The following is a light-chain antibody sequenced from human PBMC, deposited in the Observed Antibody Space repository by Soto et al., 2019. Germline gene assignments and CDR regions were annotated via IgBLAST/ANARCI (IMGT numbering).Light chain of an antibody. CDR2: DVS. CDR3: SSYTTNSAVV. CDR1: SSDVGAYVY. J-gene: IGLJ2*01. V-gene: IGLV2-14*03. Sequence: QSALTQPASVSGSPGQSISISCIGTSSDVGAYVYVSWYQHHPGKAPKVMIYDVSNRPSGVSNRFSGSKSGNTASLTVSGLQAEHEGDYYCSSYTTNSAVVFGGGTKLTVL.